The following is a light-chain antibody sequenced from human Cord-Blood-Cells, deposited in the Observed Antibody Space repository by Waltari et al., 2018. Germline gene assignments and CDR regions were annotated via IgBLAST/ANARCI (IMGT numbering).Light chain of an antibody. V-gene: IGKV1-39*01. CDR1: QSISSY. J-gene: IGKJ1*01. CDR3: QQGYSTPRT. Sequence: DIQMTQSPSSLSASVGDRVTITCRASQSISSYLNWYQQKPGKAPKLLIYAASRLQSGVPSRFSGRASGTDFTLTISSLQPEDVATYYCQQGYSTPRTFGQGTKVEIK. CDR2: AAS.